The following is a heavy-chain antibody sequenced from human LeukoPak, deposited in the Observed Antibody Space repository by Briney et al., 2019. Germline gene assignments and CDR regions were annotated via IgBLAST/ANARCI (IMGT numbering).Heavy chain of an antibody. CDR2: IIPIFDTA. D-gene: IGHD6-19*01. V-gene: IGHV1-69*13. CDR3: ARSSGWKYNIDY. J-gene: IGHJ4*02. CDR1: GGTFSSYA. Sequence: ASVKVSCKASGGTFSSYAISWVRQAPGQGLEWMGGIIPIFDTAKYAQKLQGRVTITADESTSTAYMELSSLRSDDTAMYYCARSSGWKYNIDYWGQGTLVTVSS.